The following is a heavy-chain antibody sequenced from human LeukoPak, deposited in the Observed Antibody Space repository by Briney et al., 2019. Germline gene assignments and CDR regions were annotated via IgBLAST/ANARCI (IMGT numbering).Heavy chain of an antibody. Sequence: PSQTLSLTCAVSGGSVSSGGYSWSWIRQPPGKGLEWIGYIYDSGTTYYNPSLKSRVTISLDRSKNQISLKLSSVTAADTAVYYCARRSGYSSVDYWGQGTLVTVSS. CDR2: IYDSGTT. CDR3: ARRSGYSSVDY. CDR1: GGSVSSGGYS. J-gene: IGHJ4*02. V-gene: IGHV4-30-2*01. D-gene: IGHD5-18*01.